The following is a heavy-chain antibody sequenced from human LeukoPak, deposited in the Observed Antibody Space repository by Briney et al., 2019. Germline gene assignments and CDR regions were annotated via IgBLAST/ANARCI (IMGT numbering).Heavy chain of an antibody. CDR1: GGSITSYY. CDR3: ARGYNRGSYYNY. Sequence: SETLSLTCTVSGGSITSYYWSWIRQPPGKGLEWIGYIYYSGSNNYNPSLKSRVTMSVDTSKNQFSLMLSSVTAADTAVYYCARGYNRGSYYNYWGQGTLVTVSS. D-gene: IGHD1-26*01. V-gene: IGHV4-59*01. J-gene: IGHJ4*02. CDR2: IYYSGSN.